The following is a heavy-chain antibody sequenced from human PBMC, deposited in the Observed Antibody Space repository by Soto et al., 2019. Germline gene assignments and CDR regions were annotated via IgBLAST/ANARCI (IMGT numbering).Heavy chain of an antibody. D-gene: IGHD6-13*01. V-gene: IGHV4-59*12. CDR3: ARDRKAAAAFYFDS. CDR1: GGSISGYY. Sequence: PSETLSLTCTISGGSISGYYWTWIRQSPGKGLEYIGYIYSGNTNYNPSLKSRVTISIDKSNNQFSLKLSSVTAADTAVYYCARDRKAAAAFYFDSWGQGILVTVSS. CDR2: IYSGNT. J-gene: IGHJ4*02.